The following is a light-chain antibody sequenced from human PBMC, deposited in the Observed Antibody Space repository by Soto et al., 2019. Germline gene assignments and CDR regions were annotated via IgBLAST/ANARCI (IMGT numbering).Light chain of an antibody. Sequence: QSALTQPPSVSGSPGQSVTISCTGTSSVVGRYDRVSWYQQSPGTAPKLIIYEVTNRPSGVPDRFSGSKSGNTASLTISGLQAEDEADFYCSSYTSSSRYIFGTGTKVTVL. CDR3: SSYTSSSRYI. J-gene: IGLJ1*01. CDR1: SSVVGRYDR. CDR2: EVT. V-gene: IGLV2-18*02.